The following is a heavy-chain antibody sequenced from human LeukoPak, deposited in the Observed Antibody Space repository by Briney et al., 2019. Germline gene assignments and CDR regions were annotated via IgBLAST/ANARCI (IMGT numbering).Heavy chain of an antibody. CDR2: IKQDGSEK. J-gene: IGHJ6*02. CDR3: ARGGSSWPSYYYGMDV. Sequence: GRSLRLSCAASGFTFSSYWMSWVRQAPGKGLEWVANIKQDGSEKYYVDSMKGRFTISRDNAKNSLYLQMNSLRAEDTAVYYCARGGSSWPSYYYGMDVWGQGTTVTVSS. V-gene: IGHV3-7*01. CDR1: GFTFSSYW. D-gene: IGHD6-13*01.